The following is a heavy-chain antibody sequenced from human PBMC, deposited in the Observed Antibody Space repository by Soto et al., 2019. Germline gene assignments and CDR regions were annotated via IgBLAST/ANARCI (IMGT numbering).Heavy chain of an antibody. CDR2: VSGGGGST. CDR3: AKNKYDFWSGWHALDV. Sequence: EVQVLESGGGLVQPGGTLRVSCAASGLTFRNYAISWVRQAPGKGLEWVSTVSGGGGSTYYADSVKGRFTISRDNSKNTVYLQMNNLRVEDTAIYYCAKNKYDFWSGWHALDVWGQGTTVTVSS. V-gene: IGHV3-23*01. J-gene: IGHJ6*02. D-gene: IGHD3-3*01. CDR1: GLTFRNYA.